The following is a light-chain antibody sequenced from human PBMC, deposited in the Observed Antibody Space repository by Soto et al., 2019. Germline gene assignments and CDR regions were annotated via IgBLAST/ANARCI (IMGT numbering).Light chain of an antibody. CDR3: QQYNNWPTWT. Sequence: EIVMTQSPATLSVSPGERATLSCRVSQSVSSNLAWYQQKPGQAPRLLMYDASTRATGIPARFSGSGSGTEFTLTISSLQSEDFAVYYCQQYNNWPTWTFGQGTKVEFK. CDR2: DAS. V-gene: IGKV3-15*01. J-gene: IGKJ1*01. CDR1: QSVSSN.